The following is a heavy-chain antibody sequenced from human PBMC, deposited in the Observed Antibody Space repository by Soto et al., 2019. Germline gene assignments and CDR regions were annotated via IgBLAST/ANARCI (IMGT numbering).Heavy chain of an antibody. CDR2: IKQDGSEK. CDR3: ARDRAGANWNDVWGNYYYYGMDV. V-gene: IGHV3-7*05. D-gene: IGHD1-20*01. J-gene: IGHJ6*02. Sequence: GGSLRLSCAASGFTFSSYWMSWVRQAPGKGLEWVANIKQDGSEKYYVDSVKGRFTISRDNAKNSLYLQMNSLRAEDTAVYYCARDRAGANWNDVWGNYYYYGMDVWGQGTTVTVSS. CDR1: GFTFSSYW.